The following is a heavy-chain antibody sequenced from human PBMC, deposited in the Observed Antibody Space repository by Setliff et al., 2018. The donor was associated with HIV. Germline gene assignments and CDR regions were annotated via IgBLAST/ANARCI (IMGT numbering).Heavy chain of an antibody. D-gene: IGHD3-22*01. CDR1: GGSISSSHDF. J-gene: IGHJ4*02. CDR2: ISYGGIT. Sequence: PSETLSLTCTVSGGSISSSHDFGNWIRQPPGKGLEWIGAISYGGITYYNPSLTSRVTISVETSTTQFSLTVTSVTAADTAVYYCARVPGRDYYDTSGDFDYWGLGTLVTVSS. V-gene: IGHV4-39*07. CDR3: ARVPGRDYYDTSGDFDY.